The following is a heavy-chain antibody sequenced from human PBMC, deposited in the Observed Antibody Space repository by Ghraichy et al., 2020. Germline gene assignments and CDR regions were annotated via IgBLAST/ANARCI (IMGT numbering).Heavy chain of an antibody. CDR2: ISSSSSYI. Sequence: GSLRLSCAASGFTFSSYSMNWVRQAPGKGLEWVSSISSSSSYIYYADSVKGRFTISRDNAKNSLYLQMNSLRAEDTAVYYCARDRAELVPYYYGMDVWGQGTTVTVSS. CDR1: GFTFSSYS. CDR3: ARDRAELVPYYYGMDV. J-gene: IGHJ6*02. V-gene: IGHV3-21*01. D-gene: IGHD3-9*01.